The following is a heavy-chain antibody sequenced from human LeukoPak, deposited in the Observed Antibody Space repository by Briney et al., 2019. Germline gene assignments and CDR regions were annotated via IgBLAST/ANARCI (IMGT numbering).Heavy chain of an antibody. J-gene: IGHJ6*03. CDR2: INHSGST. D-gene: IGHD6-13*01. Sequence: SETLSLTCAVYGGSFSGYYWSWIRQPPGKGLEWIGEINHSGSTNYNPSLKSRVTISVDTSKNQFSLKLSSVTAADTAVYYCARVGSSWTRNYYYYMDVWGKGTTVTISS. V-gene: IGHV4-34*01. CDR1: GGSFSGYY. CDR3: ARVGSSWTRNYYYYMDV.